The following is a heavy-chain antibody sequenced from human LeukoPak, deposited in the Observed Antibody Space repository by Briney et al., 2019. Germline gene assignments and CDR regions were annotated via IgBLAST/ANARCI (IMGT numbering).Heavy chain of an antibody. Sequence: GGSLRLSCAASGFTFNSYTMNWVRQAPGKGLEWISYTSRTGTTIYYADSVKGRFTISRDNAKNSLYLQMNSLRAEDTAVYYCARVWYYGSGSYYTYYFDYWGQGTLVTVSS. J-gene: IGHJ4*02. CDR2: TSRTGTTI. V-gene: IGHV3-48*01. D-gene: IGHD3-10*01. CDR3: ARVWYYGSGSYYTYYFDY. CDR1: GFTFNSYT.